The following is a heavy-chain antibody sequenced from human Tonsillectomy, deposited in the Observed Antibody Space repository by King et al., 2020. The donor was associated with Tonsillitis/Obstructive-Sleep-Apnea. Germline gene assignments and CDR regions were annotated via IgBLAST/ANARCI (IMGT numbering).Heavy chain of an antibody. Sequence: QLVQSGGGLIQPGGSLRLSCAASGFTVSSNYMSWVRQAPGKGLEWVSVIYSGGSTYYADSVKGRFTISRDNSKNTLYLQMNSLRAEDTAVYYCAVGKIVGATPNVIGADVWGQGTTVTVPS. CDR2: IYSGGST. CDR3: AVGKIVGATPNVIGADV. CDR1: GFTVSSNY. J-gene: IGHJ6*02. V-gene: IGHV3-53*01. D-gene: IGHD1-26*01.